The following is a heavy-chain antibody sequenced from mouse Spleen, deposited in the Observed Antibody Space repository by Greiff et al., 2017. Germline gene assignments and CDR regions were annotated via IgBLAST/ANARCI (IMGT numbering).Heavy chain of an antibody. D-gene: IGHD2-10*01. Sequence: EVKLMESGGVLVQPGGSLSLSCAASGFTFTDYYMSWVRQPPGKALEWLGFIRNKANGYTTEYSASVKGRFTISRDNSQSILYLQMNALRAEDSATYYCARSSYGNYVAYWGQGTLVTVSA. CDR3: ARSSYGNYVAY. V-gene: IGHV7-3*01. CDR1: GFTFTDYY. CDR2: IRNKANGYTT. J-gene: IGHJ3*01.